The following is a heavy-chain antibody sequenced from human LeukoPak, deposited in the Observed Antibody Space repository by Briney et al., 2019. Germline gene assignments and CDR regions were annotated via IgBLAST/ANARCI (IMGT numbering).Heavy chain of an antibody. CDR2: VYHSGTT. Sequence: PSETLSLTCTVSGGSLSRSSYYWGWIRQPPGKGLEWIGSVYHSGTTFYSPSLKSRVTISVDTSKNQLSLRLSSVTAADTAVYYCARTVGYGDSRFDYWGQGTLVTVSS. D-gene: IGHD4-17*01. V-gene: IGHV4-39*07. J-gene: IGHJ4*02. CDR1: GGSLSRSSYY. CDR3: ARTVGYGDSRFDY.